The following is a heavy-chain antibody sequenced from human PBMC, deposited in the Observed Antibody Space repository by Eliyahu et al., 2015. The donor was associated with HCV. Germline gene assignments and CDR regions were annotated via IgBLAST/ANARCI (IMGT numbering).Heavy chain of an antibody. Sequence: EVQLLESGGGLVQPGGSLRLSCAASGFTFSSXAMSWVHQAPGKGLEWVSAISGSGGSTYYADSVKGRFTISRDNSKNTLYLQMNSLRAEDTAVYYCAKDPRGGTKLSLPYGMDVWGQGTTVTVSS. CDR1: GFTFSSXA. J-gene: IGHJ6*02. D-gene: IGHD1-14*01. V-gene: IGHV3-23*01. CDR3: AKDPRGGTKLSLPYGMDV. CDR2: ISGSGGST.